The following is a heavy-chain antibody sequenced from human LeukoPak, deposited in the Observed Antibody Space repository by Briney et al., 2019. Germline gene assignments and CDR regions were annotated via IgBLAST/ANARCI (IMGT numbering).Heavy chain of an antibody. CDR1: GYTFTGYY. CDR3: ARVVYYYYYVDV. J-gene: IGHJ6*03. V-gene: IGHV1-2*02. Sequence: ASVKVSCKASGYTFTGYYMHWVRQAPGQGLGWMGWINPNSGGTNYAQKFQGRVTMTRDTSISTAYMELSRLRSDDTAVYYCARVVYYYYYVDVWGKGTTVTVSS. CDR2: INPNSGGT.